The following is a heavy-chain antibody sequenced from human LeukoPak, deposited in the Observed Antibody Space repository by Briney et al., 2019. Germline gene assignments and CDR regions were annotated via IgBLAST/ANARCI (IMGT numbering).Heavy chain of an antibody. J-gene: IGHJ6*02. D-gene: IGHD3-10*01. CDR2: IIPILGIA. CDR1: GVTFSSYA. CDR3: ARDTVRGVTASPDENYGMDV. Sequence: SVKVSCKASGVTFSSYAISWVRQAPGQGLEWMGRIIPILGIANYAQKFQGRVTITADKSTSTAYMELSSLRSEDTAVYYCARDTVRGVTASPDENYGMDVWGQGTTVTVSS. V-gene: IGHV1-69*04.